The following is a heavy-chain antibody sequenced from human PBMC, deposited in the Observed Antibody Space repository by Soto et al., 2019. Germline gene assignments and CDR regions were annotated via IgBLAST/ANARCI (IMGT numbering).Heavy chain of an antibody. J-gene: IGHJ6*02. CDR3: ARKSGSYFPYYYGMDV. D-gene: IGHD1-26*01. Sequence: SAPPSLTCAVYGRCFSGYYWSWIHQPPGKGLEWIGEINHSGSTNYNPSLKSRVTISVDTSKNQFSLKLSSVTAADTAVYYCARKSGSYFPYYYGMDVWGQGTTVT. CDR1: GRCFSGYY. CDR2: INHSGST. V-gene: IGHV4-34*01.